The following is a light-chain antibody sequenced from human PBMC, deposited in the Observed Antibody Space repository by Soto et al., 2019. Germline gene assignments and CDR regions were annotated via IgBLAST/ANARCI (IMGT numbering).Light chain of an antibody. V-gene: IGKV3-20*01. CDR1: QSVSSSY. J-gene: IGKJ1*01. Sequence: EIVLTQSPGTLSLSPGERATLSCRASQSVSSSYLAWYQQKPGQAPRLLIYGASSMATGIPDRCSGSGSGTAFILTISRLEPEDFAVYYCQQYGSSPPTWTFGQGTKVEIK. CDR2: GAS. CDR3: QQYGSSPPTWT.